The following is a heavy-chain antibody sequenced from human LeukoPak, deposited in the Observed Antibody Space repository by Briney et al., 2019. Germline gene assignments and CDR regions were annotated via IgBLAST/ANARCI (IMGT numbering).Heavy chain of an antibody. J-gene: IGHJ4*02. Sequence: PSETLSLTCTVSGDSFCYFYWSWMRQPPGKGLEWIGYIYNSGSTSYNPSLRSRVTISLDTSKNQFSLKLSSVTAADTAIYYCARGVVAAAGLNCDFGGQEPLVTVSS. CDR1: GDSFCYFY. CDR2: IYNSGST. D-gene: IGHD6-13*01. V-gene: IGHV4-59*01. CDR3: ARGVVAAAGLNCDF.